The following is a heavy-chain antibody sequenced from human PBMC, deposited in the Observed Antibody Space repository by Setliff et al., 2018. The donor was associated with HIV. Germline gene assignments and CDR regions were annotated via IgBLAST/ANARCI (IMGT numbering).Heavy chain of an antibody. CDR3: ARDSTAFMVRGVNGGRFDP. CDR2: ISGYNGNT. J-gene: IGHJ5*02. Sequence: ASVKVSCKASGYTFTSYSISWVRQATGQGLEWMGWISGYNGNTNYAQRFQGRVTMTTETSTSTAYMELRSLRSDDTAVYYCARDSTAFMVRGVNGGRFDPWGQGTLVTVSS. D-gene: IGHD3-10*01. V-gene: IGHV1-18*01. CDR1: GYTFTSYS.